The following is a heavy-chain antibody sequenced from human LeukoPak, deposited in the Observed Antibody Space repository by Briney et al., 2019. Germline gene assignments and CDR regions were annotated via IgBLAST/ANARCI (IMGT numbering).Heavy chain of an antibody. V-gene: IGHV4-39*07. CDR1: GGSISSSSYY. Sequence: SETLSLTCTVSGGSISSSSYYWGWIRQPPGKGLEWIGEINHSGSTNYNPSLKSRVTISVDTSKNQFSLKLSSVTAADTAVYYCARGIGYGGNSADAFDIWGQGTMDTVSS. D-gene: IGHD4-23*01. J-gene: IGHJ3*02. CDR3: ARGIGYGGNSADAFDI. CDR2: INHSGST.